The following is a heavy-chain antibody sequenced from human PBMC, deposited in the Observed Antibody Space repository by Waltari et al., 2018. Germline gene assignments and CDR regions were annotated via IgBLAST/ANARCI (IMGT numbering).Heavy chain of an antibody. J-gene: IGHJ4*02. CDR1: GGSISSGSYY. Sequence: QVQLQESGPGLVKPSQTLSPTCTVSGGSISSGSYYWSWIRQPAGKGLEWIGRIYTSGSTNYNPSLKSRVTISVDTSKNQFSLKLSSVTAADTAVYYCARGRGIWGQGTLVTVSS. CDR3: ARGRGI. V-gene: IGHV4-61*02. CDR2: IYTSGST.